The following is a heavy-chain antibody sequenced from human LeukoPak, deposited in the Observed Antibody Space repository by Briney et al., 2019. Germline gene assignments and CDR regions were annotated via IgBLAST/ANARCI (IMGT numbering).Heavy chain of an antibody. CDR3: ARELAVAGTNYYYYYYMDV. CDR2: MNPNSGNT. J-gene: IGHJ6*03. D-gene: IGHD6-19*01. CDR1: GYTFTSYD. V-gene: IGHV1-8*01. Sequence: GASVKVSCKASGYTFTSYDINWVRQATGQGLEWMGWMNPNSGNTGYAQKFQGRVTMTRNTSISTAYMELSSLRSEDTAVYYCARELAVAGTNYYYYYYMDVWGKGTTVTISS.